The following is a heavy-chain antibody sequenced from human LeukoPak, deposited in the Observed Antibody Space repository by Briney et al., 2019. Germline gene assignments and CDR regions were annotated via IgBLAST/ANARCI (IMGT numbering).Heavy chain of an antibody. V-gene: IGHV4-59*06. CDR3: ARDGYRYAFDI. J-gene: IGHJ3*02. CDR2: IYYSGST. CDR1: GGSISSYY. Sequence: SETLSLTCTASGGSISSYYWSWIRQPPGKGLEWIGYIYYSGSTYYNPSLKSRVAISVDTSKNQFSLKLSSVTAADTAVYYCARDGYRYAFDIWGQGTMVTVSS. D-gene: IGHD3-16*02.